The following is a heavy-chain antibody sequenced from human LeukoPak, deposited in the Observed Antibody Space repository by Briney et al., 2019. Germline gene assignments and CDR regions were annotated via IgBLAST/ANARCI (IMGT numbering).Heavy chain of an antibody. D-gene: IGHD2-15*01. CDR2: IIPIFGTA. Sequence: ASVKVSCKASGGTFISYAISWVRQAPGQGLEWMGGIIPIFGTANYAQKFQGRVTITADESTSTAYMELSSLRSEDTAVYYCARILATGPSWFDPWGQGTLVTVSS. J-gene: IGHJ5*02. CDR3: ARILATGPSWFDP. CDR1: GGTFISYA. V-gene: IGHV1-69*13.